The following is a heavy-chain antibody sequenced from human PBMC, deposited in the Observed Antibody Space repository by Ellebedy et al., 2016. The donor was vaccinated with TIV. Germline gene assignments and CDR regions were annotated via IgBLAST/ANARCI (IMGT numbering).Heavy chain of an antibody. CDR3: ARDRDIVVVVAATVLDY. Sequence: GESLKISXAASGFTFSSYSMNWVRQAPGKGLEWVSYISSSSSTIYYADSVKGRFTISRDNAKNSLYLQMNSLRDEDTAVYYCARDRDIVVVVAATVLDYWGQGTLVTVSS. CDR2: ISSSSSTI. CDR1: GFTFSSYS. J-gene: IGHJ4*02. V-gene: IGHV3-48*02. D-gene: IGHD2-15*01.